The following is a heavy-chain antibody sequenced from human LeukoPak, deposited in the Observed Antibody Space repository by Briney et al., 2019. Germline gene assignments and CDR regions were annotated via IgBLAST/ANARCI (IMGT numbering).Heavy chain of an antibody. CDR3: ARGAMGTTFRAVRYDAFDI. V-gene: IGHV1-2*02. CDR2: INPNSGGT. Sequence: GASVKVSCKASGYTFTGYYMHWVRQAPGQGLEWMGWINPNSGGTNYAQKFQGRVTMARDTSISTAYMELSRLRSDDTAVYYCARGAMGTTFRAVRYDAFDIWGQGTMVTVSS. CDR1: GYTFTGYY. D-gene: IGHD1-7*01. J-gene: IGHJ3*02.